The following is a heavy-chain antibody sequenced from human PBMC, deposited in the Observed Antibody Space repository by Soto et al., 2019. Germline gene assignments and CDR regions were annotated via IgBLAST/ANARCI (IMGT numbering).Heavy chain of an antibody. V-gene: IGHV4-59*01. Sequence: SSETLSLTCTVSGGSISSYYWSWIRQPPGKGLEWIGYIYYSGSTNYNPSLKSRVTISVDTSKNQFSLKLSSVTAADTAVYYCARVYDFWSGSYGMDVWGQGTTVTVSS. CDR2: IYYSGST. CDR1: GGSISSYY. J-gene: IGHJ6*02. CDR3: ARVYDFWSGSYGMDV. D-gene: IGHD3-3*01.